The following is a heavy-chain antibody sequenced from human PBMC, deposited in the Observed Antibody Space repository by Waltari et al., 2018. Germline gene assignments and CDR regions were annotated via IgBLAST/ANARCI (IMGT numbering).Heavy chain of an antibody. J-gene: IGHJ4*02. CDR2: IRYDGSDK. CDR1: GFSFRNYA. Sequence: QLVESEGGGVKPGGSLRVSCAVSGFSFRNYAMHWVRQAPGKGLEWVAFIRYDGSDKYYADSVKGRFTISRDNSNNTLFLQMSSLRAEDSGVYYCVREPGGQIDYFQYWGQGRLVTVSS. V-gene: IGHV3-30*02. CDR3: VREPGGQIDYFQY. D-gene: IGHD2-8*02.